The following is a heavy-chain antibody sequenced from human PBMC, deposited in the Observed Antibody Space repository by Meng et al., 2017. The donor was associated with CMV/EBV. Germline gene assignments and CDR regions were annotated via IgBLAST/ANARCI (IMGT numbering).Heavy chain of an antibody. D-gene: IGHD6-13*01. CDR2: IIPILGIA. CDR3: ARDLKQAGTDFQH. V-gene: IGHV1-69*10. CDR1: GGTFSSYA. Sequence: SVKVSCKASGGTFSSYAISWVRQAPGQGLEWMGGIIPILGIANYAQKFQGRVTITADKSTSTAYMGLSSLRSEDTAVYYCARDLKQAGTDFQHWGQGTLVTVSS. J-gene: IGHJ1*01.